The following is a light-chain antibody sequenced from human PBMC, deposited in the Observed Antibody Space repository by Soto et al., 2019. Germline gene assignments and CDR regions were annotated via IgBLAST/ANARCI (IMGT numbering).Light chain of an antibody. V-gene: IGKV4-1*01. Sequence: DIVMTQSPDSLAVSLGERTTINCKSSQSVLYSSTNRNHLAWYQQKPGQAPKLLIYWASIRESGVPDRVSGSGFGTDFTLTISSLQAEDVAVYYCQQYYSNPITFGQGTRVEIK. CDR3: QQYYSNPIT. J-gene: IGKJ5*01. CDR2: WAS. CDR1: QSVLYSSTNRNH.